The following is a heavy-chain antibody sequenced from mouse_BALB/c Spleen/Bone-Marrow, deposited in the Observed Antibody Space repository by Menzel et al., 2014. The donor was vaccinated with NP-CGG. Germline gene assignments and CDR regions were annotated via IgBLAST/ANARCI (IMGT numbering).Heavy chain of an antibody. CDR1: GFNIKDIY. CDR2: IDPANGCT. V-gene: IGHV14-3*02. Sequence: VQLQQSGAELVKPGASVRLSCTASGFNIKDIYIHWMKQRPEQGLEWIGRIDPANGCTKFDPKFQDKAPITADTSSNTANLQLGSLTSEDTAVYYCASSGTGGYFVCWGQGTTLTVSS. D-gene: IGHD3-3*01. CDR3: ASSGTGGYFVC. J-gene: IGHJ2*01.